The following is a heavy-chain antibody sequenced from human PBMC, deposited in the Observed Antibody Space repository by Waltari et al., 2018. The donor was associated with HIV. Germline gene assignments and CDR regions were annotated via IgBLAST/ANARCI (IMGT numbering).Heavy chain of an antibody. V-gene: IGHV4-31*03. Sequence: QVQLQESGPGLVKPSQTLSLTCTVSGGSISSGAYYWTWIRQHPGKGLDWIGYIDYSGIPYYNPSLKSRVTISVDTSKNQFSLRLSAVTASDSAVYYCAREHTRYFDYWGQGTLVTVSS. CDR1: GGSISSGAYY. CDR2: IDYSGIP. CDR3: AREHTRYFDY. J-gene: IGHJ4*02. D-gene: IGHD3-3*01.